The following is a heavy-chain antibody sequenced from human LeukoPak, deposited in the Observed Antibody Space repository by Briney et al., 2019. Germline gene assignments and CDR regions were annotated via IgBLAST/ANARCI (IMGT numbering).Heavy chain of an antibody. J-gene: IGHJ4*02. Sequence: GASVKVSCKAFGYTFTLLDINWMRQAPGQGLEWLGWMNPISGETGYAQRFQGRVTLTRDTSISTAYMELSSLTSEDTAVYYCARDRSDSGDYVLLDSWGQGTLVTVSS. CDR1: GYTFTLLD. CDR2: MNPISGET. CDR3: ARDRSDSGDYVLLDS. D-gene: IGHD4-17*01. V-gene: IGHV1-8*01.